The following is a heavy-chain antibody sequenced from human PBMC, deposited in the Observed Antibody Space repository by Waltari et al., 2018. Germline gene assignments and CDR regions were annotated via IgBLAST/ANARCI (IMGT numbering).Heavy chain of an antibody. V-gene: IGHV4-39*01. D-gene: IGHD5-12*01. CDR3: ARHWKKSGYRFDP. CDR2: IYYSGST. J-gene: IGHJ5*02. Sequence: QLQLQESGPGLVKPSETLSLTCTVSGCTLSRSSYYWGWIRQPPGKGLEWIGSIYYSGSTYYNPTLKSRVTISGDTSKNQFSLKLSSVTAADTAVYYCARHWKKSGYRFDPWGQGTLVTVSS. CDR1: GCTLSRSSYY.